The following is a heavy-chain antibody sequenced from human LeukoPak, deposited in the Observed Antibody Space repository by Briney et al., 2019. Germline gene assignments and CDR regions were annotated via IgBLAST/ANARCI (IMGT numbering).Heavy chain of an antibody. J-gene: IGHJ4*02. CDR2: INHSGST. D-gene: IGHD3-22*01. V-gene: IGHV4-34*01. CDR1: GGSFSGYY. Sequence: SETLSLTCAVYGGSFSGYYWSWIRQPPGKGLEWIGEINHSGSTNYNPSLKSRVTISVDTSKNQFSLKLSSVTAADTAVYYCARDDYYDSSGYHFDYWGQGTLVTVSS. CDR3: ARDDYYDSSGYHFDY.